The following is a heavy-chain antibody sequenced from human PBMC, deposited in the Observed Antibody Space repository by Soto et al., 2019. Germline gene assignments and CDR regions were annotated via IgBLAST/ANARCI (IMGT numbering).Heavy chain of an antibody. CDR2: IIPIFGTA. Sequence: SVKVSCKASGGTFSSYAISWVRQAPGQGLEWMGGIIPIFGTANYAQKFQGRVTITADESTSTAYMELSSLRSEDTAVYYCATSRGAARPDWFDPWGQGNLVTVSS. J-gene: IGHJ5*02. CDR1: GGTFSSYA. CDR3: ATSRGAARPDWFDP. D-gene: IGHD6-6*01. V-gene: IGHV1-69*13.